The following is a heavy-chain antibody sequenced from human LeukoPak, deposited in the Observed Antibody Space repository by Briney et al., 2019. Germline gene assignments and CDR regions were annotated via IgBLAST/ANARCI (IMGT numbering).Heavy chain of an antibody. D-gene: IGHD6-19*01. V-gene: IGHV1-2*02. Sequence: VASVKVSCKASGYTFTGYYMHWFRQPPGQGLDWMGWINPNSGGTNYAQKFQGRVTMTRDTSISTAYMELSRLRSDDTAVYYCARWWGIAVAADYWGQGTLVTVSS. CDR2: INPNSGGT. CDR3: ARWWGIAVAADY. CDR1: GYTFTGYY. J-gene: IGHJ4*02.